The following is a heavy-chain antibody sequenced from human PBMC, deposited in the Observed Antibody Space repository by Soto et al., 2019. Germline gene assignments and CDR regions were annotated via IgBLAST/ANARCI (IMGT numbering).Heavy chain of an antibody. Sequence: SETLSLTCSVSGASISSGDYYWSWIRQHPGKGLEWIGYIYDSGSTYYNPSLKSRVTISVDTSKNQFSLKLSSVTAADTAVYYCASIYGSSGYYYGNNWFDPWGQGTLVT. CDR3: ASIYGSSGYYYGNNWFDP. J-gene: IGHJ5*02. CDR1: GASISSGDYY. CDR2: IYDSGST. V-gene: IGHV4-31*03. D-gene: IGHD3-22*01.